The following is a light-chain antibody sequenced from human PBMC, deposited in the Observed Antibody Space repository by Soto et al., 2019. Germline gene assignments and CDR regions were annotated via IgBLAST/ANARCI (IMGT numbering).Light chain of an antibody. CDR3: QQYNSYSRT. J-gene: IGKJ1*01. CDR1: QGISNY. V-gene: IGKV1-27*01. Sequence: DIQMTQSPSSLSASVGDRVTITCRASQGISNYLAWYQQKPGKVPKLLIYAASTLQSGVPSRFSGIGSGTELTITISSLQPDDCETYYGQQYNSYSRTFGQGTKVDIK. CDR2: AAS.